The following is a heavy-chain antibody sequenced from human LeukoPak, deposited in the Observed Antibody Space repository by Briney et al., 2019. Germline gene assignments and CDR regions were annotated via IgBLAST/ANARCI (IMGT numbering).Heavy chain of an antibody. CDR2: IYSGGTT. Sequence: PGGSLRLSCAASGFTVSTNCMTWVRQAPGKGLEWVSTIYSGGTTYYADSVMGRFTISRHNSRNTLYLQMNSLRAEDTAVYYCARDSHSSSWYSEFDYWGQGTLVTVSS. D-gene: IGHD6-13*01. J-gene: IGHJ4*02. V-gene: IGHV3-53*04. CDR1: GFTVSTNC. CDR3: ARDSHSSSWYSEFDY.